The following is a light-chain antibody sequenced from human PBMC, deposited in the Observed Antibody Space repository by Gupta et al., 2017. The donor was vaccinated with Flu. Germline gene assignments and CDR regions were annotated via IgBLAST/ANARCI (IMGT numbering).Light chain of an antibody. CDR1: QSVSSSY. J-gene: IGKJ1*01. CDR3: QQYGSSPRT. CDR2: GAS. V-gene: IGKV3-20*01. Sequence: ERATLSCRASQSVSSSYLAWYQQNPGQAPRLLIYGASSRATGIPDRFSGSGSGTDFTLTISRLEPEDFAVYYCQQYGSSPRTFGQGTKVEIK.